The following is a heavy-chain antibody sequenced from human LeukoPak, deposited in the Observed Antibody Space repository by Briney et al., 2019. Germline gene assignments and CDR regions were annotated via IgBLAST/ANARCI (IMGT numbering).Heavy chain of an antibody. CDR2: INHSGST. CDR3: ARGHGDYYDSSGYYYSNPHSIDY. Sequence: PSETLSLTCAVYGGSFSGYYWSWIRQPPGKGLEWIGEINHSGSTNYNPSLKSRVTISVDTSKNQFSLKLSSVTAADTAVYYCARGHGDYYDSSGYYYSNPHSIDYWGQGTLVTVSS. J-gene: IGHJ4*02. V-gene: IGHV4-34*01. D-gene: IGHD3-22*01. CDR1: GGSFSGYY.